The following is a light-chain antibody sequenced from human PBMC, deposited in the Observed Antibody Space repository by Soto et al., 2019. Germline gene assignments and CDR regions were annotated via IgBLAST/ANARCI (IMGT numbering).Light chain of an antibody. CDR2: KAS. Sequence: DIQVTQSPSSVSASVGDRVTITCRASQDIAGYLAWYQQKPGKAPKLLIYKASSLESGVPSRFSGTGSGTDFTLTISSLQPEDFATYYCQQSSSSPFTFGPGTKVDIK. J-gene: IGKJ3*01. V-gene: IGKV1-12*01. CDR3: QQSSSSPFT. CDR1: QDIAGY.